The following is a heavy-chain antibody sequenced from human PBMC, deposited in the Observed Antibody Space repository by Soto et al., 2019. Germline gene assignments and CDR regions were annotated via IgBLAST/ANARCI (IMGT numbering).Heavy chain of an antibody. V-gene: IGHV3-13*01. CDR3: ARVLRYTSPISTGYFDY. D-gene: IGHD3-16*02. CDR2: IGTAGDT. Sequence: PGGSLRLSCAASGFTFSSYDMHWVRQATGKGLEWVSAIGTAGDTYYPGSVKGRFTISRENAKNSLYLQMNSLRAGDTAVYYCARVLRYTSPISTGYFDYWGQGTLVTVSS. J-gene: IGHJ4*02. CDR1: GFTFSSYD.